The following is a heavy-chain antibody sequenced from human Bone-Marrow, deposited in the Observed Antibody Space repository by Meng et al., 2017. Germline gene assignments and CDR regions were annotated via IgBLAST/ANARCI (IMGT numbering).Heavy chain of an antibody. D-gene: IGHD2-15*01. CDR3: TAGYWGGGTYHGDEAFDI. V-gene: IGHV3-15*01. Sequence: GGSLRLSCAASGLTFSNAWMIWVRQAPGKGLEWVGRIKKKLDGGTQDYAEPVRGRFTISRDDSKNTMSLQMNSLRTEDTAVHYCTAGYWGGGTYHGDEAFDIWGLGTMVTVSS. CDR1: GLTFSNAW. CDR2: IKKKLDGGTQ. J-gene: IGHJ3*02.